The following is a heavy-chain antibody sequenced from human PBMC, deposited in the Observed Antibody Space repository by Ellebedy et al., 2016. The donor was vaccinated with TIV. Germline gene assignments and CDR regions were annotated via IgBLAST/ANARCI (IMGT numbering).Heavy chain of an antibody. J-gene: IGHJ5*02. CDR2: IYYSGST. V-gene: IGHV4-59*12. CDR3: ARDYYDSSGYSSYNWFDP. D-gene: IGHD3-22*01. CDR1: GGSISSYY. Sequence: SETLSLTCTVSGGSISSYYWSWIRQPPGKGLEWIGYIYYSGSTNYTPSLKSRVTISVDTSKNPFSLKLSSVTAADTAVYYCARDYYDSSGYSSYNWFDPWGQGTLVTVSS.